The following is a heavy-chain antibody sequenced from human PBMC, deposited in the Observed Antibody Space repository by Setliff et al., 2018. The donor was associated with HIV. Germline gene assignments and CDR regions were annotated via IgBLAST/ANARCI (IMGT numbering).Heavy chain of an antibody. D-gene: IGHD5-18*01. Sequence: GGSLRLSCAASGFTVSSNYMSWVRQAPGKGLEWVSRIKTDGSSTYYADSAKGRFIISRDNSQNTLYLQMNSLRADDTAIYYCAKGFRPVDTALVSGPTYWGQGIRVTVSS. V-gene: IGHV3-53*01. J-gene: IGHJ4*02. CDR1: GFTVSSNY. CDR3: AKGFRPVDTALVSGPTY. CDR2: IKTDGSST.